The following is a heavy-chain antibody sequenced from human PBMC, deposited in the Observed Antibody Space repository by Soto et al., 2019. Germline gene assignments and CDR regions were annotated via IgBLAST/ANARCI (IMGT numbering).Heavy chain of an antibody. D-gene: IGHD2-2*01. Sequence: PGGSLRLSCAASGFTFRTYAMSWVRQAPGKGLEWVSTISDSGTTYYANSVKGRFTISRDNSRNTLDLQMNSLRVEDTAVYYCAKGGEGSCSRTSCLYFSDCWGQGTLVTVSS. CDR3: AKGGEGSCSRTSCLYFSDC. CDR2: ISDSGTT. CDR1: GFTFRTYA. J-gene: IGHJ4*02. V-gene: IGHV3-23*01.